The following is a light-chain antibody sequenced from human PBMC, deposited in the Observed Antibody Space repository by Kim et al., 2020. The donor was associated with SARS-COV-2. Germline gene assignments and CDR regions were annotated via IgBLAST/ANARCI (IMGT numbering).Light chain of an antibody. J-gene: IGLJ2*01. V-gene: IGLV1-44*01. Sequence: GQRVTISCSGSSSNIGDNAVNWYQQVPGGAPKLLIYSNNQRPSGVPGRLSASKSGATASLAISGLESGDEAEYYCATWDDSLKAWVFGGGTQLTVL. CDR2: SNN. CDR1: SSNIGDNA. CDR3: ATWDDSLKAWV.